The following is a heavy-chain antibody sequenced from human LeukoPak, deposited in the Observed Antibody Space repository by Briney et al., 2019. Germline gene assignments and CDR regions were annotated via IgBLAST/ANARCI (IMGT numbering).Heavy chain of an antibody. V-gene: IGHV1-46*01. Sequence: GASVKVSCKASGFTFTNYNMHWVRQAPGQGLEWMGIINPSGGSTNYAQKFQGRVTMTRDTSISTAYMELSRLRSDDTALYYCARERREYSYGSFIGDYWGQGTLVTVSS. CDR1: GFTFTNYN. CDR2: INPSGGST. J-gene: IGHJ4*02. D-gene: IGHD5-18*01. CDR3: ARERREYSYGSFIGDY.